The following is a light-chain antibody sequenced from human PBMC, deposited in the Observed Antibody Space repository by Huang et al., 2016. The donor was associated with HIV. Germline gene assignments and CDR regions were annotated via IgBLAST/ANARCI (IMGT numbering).Light chain of an antibody. CDR3: QQYYDTPYT. CDR2: WAS. Sequence: DIVMTQSPDSLAVSLGERATINCKSSKSVLDSYNNKPCLTVYQKKPGQPPTLHLYWASTLEPGVPDRVSGSGSGTDFTLTISSLQAEDVAVYYCQQYYDTPYTFGQGTKLEI. J-gene: IGKJ2*01. V-gene: IGKV4-1*01. CDR1: KSVLDSYNNKPC.